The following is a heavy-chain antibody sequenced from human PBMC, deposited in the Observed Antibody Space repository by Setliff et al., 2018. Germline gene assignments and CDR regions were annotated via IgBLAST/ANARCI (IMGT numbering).Heavy chain of an antibody. D-gene: IGHD5-12*01. CDR3: ARGGTFRYFDF. CDR2: VYYSGTA. V-gene: IGHV4-59*01. CDR1: DGSLSTYY. Sequence: TLSLTCTVSDGSLSTYYWSWIRQPPGKGLEFIGYVYYSGTANYSPSLGSRLTISVDTSKNQFSLKLRSVTAADTAVYYCARGGTFRYFDFWGQGAPVTAPQ. J-gene: IGHJ4*02.